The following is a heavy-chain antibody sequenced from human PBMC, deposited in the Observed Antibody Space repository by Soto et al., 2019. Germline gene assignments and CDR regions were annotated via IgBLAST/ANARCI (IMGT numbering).Heavy chain of an antibody. D-gene: IGHD3-10*01. CDR3: ARRPLVRGIIPYYFDY. V-gene: IGHV4-39*02. CDR2: VYYSGSA. J-gene: IGHJ4*02. Sequence: QLQLLESGPGLVKPSETLSLTCTVSGGSVSNNSYYWGWIRQPPGKRLEWIGSVYYSGSAYYNPSLKSRLSISVDTSMNHFCLKLSSVTAADTAIYYCARRPLVRGIIPYYFDYWGQGTLVTVSS. CDR1: GGSVSNNSYY.